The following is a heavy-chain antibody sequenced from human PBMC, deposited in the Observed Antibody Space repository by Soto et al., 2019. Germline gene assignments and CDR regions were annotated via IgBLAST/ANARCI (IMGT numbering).Heavy chain of an antibody. CDR3: AKDIVKYTYGACDY. J-gene: IGHJ4*02. Sequence: EVQLVESGGGLIQPGGSLRLSCAASGFNFIRKYMIWVRQAPGKGLEWVSILYSGGTTYYADSVKGRFTISRDNSKNTLYLQLNSLRTEDTAVYYCAKDIVKYTYGACDYWGQGVLVTVSS. V-gene: IGHV3-66*03. CDR2: LYSGGTT. CDR1: GFNFIRKY. D-gene: IGHD5-18*01.